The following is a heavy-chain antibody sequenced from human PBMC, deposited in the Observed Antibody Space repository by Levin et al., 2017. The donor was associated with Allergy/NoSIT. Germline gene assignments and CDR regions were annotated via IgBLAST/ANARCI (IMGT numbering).Heavy chain of an antibody. V-gene: IGHV3-23*01. Sequence: GGSLRLSCAASGFTFSSYAMSWVRQAPGKGLEWVSAISGSGGSTYYADSVKGRFTISRDNSKNTLYLQMNSLRAEDTAVYYCAKDLIGIIVATITSDYWGQGTLVTVSS. CDR1: GFTFSSYA. CDR2: ISGSGGST. CDR3: AKDLIGIIVATITSDY. J-gene: IGHJ4*02. D-gene: IGHD5-12*01.